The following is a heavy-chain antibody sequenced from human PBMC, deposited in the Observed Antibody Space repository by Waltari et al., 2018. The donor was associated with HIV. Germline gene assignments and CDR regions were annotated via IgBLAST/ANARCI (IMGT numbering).Heavy chain of an antibody. V-gene: IGHV4-34*02. Sequence: QVHLQQWGAGLLKPSETLLLTCAVYGESFSPFYWTWIRQVPGEGLEWIGEVSHSGRTAYKPSLKSRVTMSVDTSKNQFSLRLSSVTAADSAIYYCARVNQDDGNSEPLDYWGQGTLVTVSS. CDR1: GESFSPFY. J-gene: IGHJ4*02. D-gene: IGHD1-1*01. CDR2: VSHSGRT. CDR3: ARVNQDDGNSEPLDY.